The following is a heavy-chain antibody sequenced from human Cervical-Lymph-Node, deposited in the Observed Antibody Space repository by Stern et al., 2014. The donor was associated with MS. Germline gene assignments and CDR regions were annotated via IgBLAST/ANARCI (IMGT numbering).Heavy chain of an antibody. D-gene: IGHD2-2*01. J-gene: IGHJ4*02. CDR2: ISAYTAHT. CDR1: GYTFTSYG. CDR3: ARDRHCSSTSCPLGH. V-gene: IGHV1-18*01. Sequence: VQLVESGAEVKKPGASVKVSCKASGYTFTSYGISWVRQAPGQGLEWMGWISAYTAHTHYAQKLHGRVTMTTATSTSTAYMELRSLRSDDTAVYYCARDRHCSSTSCPLGHWGQGTLVTVSS.